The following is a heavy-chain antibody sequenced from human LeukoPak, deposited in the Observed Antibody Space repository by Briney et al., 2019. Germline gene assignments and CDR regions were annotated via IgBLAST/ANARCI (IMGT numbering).Heavy chain of an antibody. J-gene: IGHJ3*02. CDR2: INPDGSST. CDR1: GLTFSRYW. Sequence: GGSLRLSCAASGLTFSRYWMYWVRQDPGKGLVWVSRINPDGSSTNYADSVKGRFNISRDNAKNTLYLQMKSLRAEDTAVYYCASSVVVSRGAFDMWGQGTMVTVSS. V-gene: IGHV3-74*01. D-gene: IGHD3-16*01. CDR3: ASSVVVSRGAFDM.